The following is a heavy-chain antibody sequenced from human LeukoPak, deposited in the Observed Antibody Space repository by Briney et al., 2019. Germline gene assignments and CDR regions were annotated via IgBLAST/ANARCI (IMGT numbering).Heavy chain of an antibody. D-gene: IGHD2-15*01. J-gene: IGHJ4*02. Sequence: PGGSLRLSCAASGFTFSSYAMSWVRQAPGKGLEWVSTINNSGGSTYYTDSVKGRFTISRDNSKNTLYLQMNSLRAEHTAVYYCAKRQGASGRIGYFDYWGQGTLVTVSS. CDR1: GFTFSSYA. CDR3: AKRQGASGRIGYFDY. CDR2: INNSGGST. V-gene: IGHV3-23*01.